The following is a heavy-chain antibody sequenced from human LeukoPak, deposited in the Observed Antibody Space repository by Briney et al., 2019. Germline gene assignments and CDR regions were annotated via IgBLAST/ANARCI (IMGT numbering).Heavy chain of an antibody. Sequence: SETLSLTCTVSGGSISSYYWGWIRQPPGKGLEWIGSIYYSGSTNYNPSLKSRVTISVDTSKNQFSLKLSSVTAADTAVYYCARVGMGGGYGNYYYYGMDVWGQGTTVTVSS. D-gene: IGHD5-12*01. CDR1: GGSISSYY. J-gene: IGHJ6*02. CDR2: IYYSGST. CDR3: ARVGMGGGYGNYYYYGMDV. V-gene: IGHV4-59*01.